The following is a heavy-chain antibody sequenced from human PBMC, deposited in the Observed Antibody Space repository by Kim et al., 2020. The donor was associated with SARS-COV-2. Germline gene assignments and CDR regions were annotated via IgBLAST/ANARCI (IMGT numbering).Heavy chain of an antibody. V-gene: IGHV3-33*01. J-gene: IGHJ2*01. CDR1: GFTFSSYG. CDR3: ARDGQRCGWNTLFD. Sequence: GGSLRLSCVASGFTFSSYGMHWIRQAPGKGLEWVADIWDSGSNKYYAASVKGRFTISRDNSKNSLYLQMNSLRAEDTAVYYCARDGQRCGWNTLFD. D-gene: IGHD6-19*01. CDR2: IWDSGSNK.